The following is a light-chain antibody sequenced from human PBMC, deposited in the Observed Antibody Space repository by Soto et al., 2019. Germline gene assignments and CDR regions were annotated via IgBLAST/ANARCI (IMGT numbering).Light chain of an antibody. CDR1: SSDVGGYNF. CDR3: SSYAGSSIPVA. J-gene: IGLJ2*01. Sequence: QSVLTQPPSASGSPGQSVTISCTGASSDVGGYNFVSWYQHHPGKAPRLMIYDVTQRPSGVPDRFSGSKSGNTASLTVSGLRVDDEAYYYCSSYAGSSIPVAFGEGTKVTVL. CDR2: DVT. V-gene: IGLV2-8*01.